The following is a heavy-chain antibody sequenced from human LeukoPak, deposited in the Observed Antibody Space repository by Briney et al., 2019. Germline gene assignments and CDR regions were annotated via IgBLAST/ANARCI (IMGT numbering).Heavy chain of an antibody. CDR2: IYYSGST. CDR3: ARAGLYCSSTSCYTSGYYMDV. CDR1: GGSISSGGYY. D-gene: IGHD2-2*02. Sequence: SQTLSLTCTVSGGSISSGGYYWSWIRQHPGKGLEGIGYIYYSGSTYYNPSLKSRVTISVDTSKNQFSLKLGSVTAADTAVYYCARAGLYCSSTSCYTSGYYMDVWGKGTTVTVSS. J-gene: IGHJ6*03. V-gene: IGHV4-31*03.